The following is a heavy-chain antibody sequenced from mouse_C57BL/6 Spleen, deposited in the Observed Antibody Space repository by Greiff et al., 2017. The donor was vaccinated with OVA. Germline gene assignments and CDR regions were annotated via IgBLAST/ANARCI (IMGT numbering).Heavy chain of an antibody. CDR3: AREGTGTDWYFDV. V-gene: IGHV5-4*01. Sequence: EVQRVESGGGLVKPGGSLKLSCAASGFTFSSYAMSWVRQTPEKRLEWVATISDGGSYTYYPDNVKGRFTISRDNAKNNLYLQMSHLKSEDTAMYYCAREGTGTDWYFDVWGTGTTVTVSS. J-gene: IGHJ1*03. CDR2: ISDGGSYT. CDR1: GFTFSSYA. D-gene: IGHD4-1*01.